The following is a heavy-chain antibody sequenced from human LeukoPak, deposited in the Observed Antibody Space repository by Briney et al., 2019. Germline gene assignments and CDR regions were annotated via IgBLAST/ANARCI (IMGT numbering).Heavy chain of an antibody. CDR2: ISNDGSIK. V-gene: IGHV3-30-3*01. D-gene: IGHD3-22*01. Sequence: PGGSLRLSCAASGFTFSSYSMHWVRQAPGKGLEWVAVISNDGSIKYYADSVKGRFTISRDNSKNTLYLQMNSLRAEDTAVYYCAKVPSYYYDSSGYYYFDYWGQGTLVTVSS. CDR1: GFTFSSYS. CDR3: AKVPSYYYDSSGYYYFDY. J-gene: IGHJ4*02.